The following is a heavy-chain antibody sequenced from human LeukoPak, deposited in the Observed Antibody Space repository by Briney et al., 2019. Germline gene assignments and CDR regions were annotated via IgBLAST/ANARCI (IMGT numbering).Heavy chain of an antibody. CDR1: GFTFSAYA. CDR2: ISGSDDLT. J-gene: IGHJ6*02. CDR3: AKAATRRAAYNYYYYEMDV. D-gene: IGHD4-11*01. V-gene: IGHV3-23*01. Sequence: GGSLRLSCAASGFTFSAYAMSWVRQAPGKGLEWVSVISGSDDLTYYSDSVKGRFTISRDNSKNILYLQMNSLRADDTALYYCAKAATRRAAYNYYYYEMDVWGHGTTVTVFS.